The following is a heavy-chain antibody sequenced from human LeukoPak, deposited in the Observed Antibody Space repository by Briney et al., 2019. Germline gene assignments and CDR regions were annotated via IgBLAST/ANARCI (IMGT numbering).Heavy chain of an antibody. CDR3: ARDKGIVVVIRPNDAFDI. CDR1: GYTFTSYG. V-gene: IGHV1-18*01. D-gene: IGHD3-22*01. CDR2: ISAYNGNT. Sequence: ASVKVSCKASGYTFTSYGISWVRQAPGQGLEWMGWISAYNGNTNYAQKLQGRVTMTTDTSTSTAYMELRSLRSDDTAVYYCARDKGIVVVIRPNDAFDIWGQGTVVTVSS. J-gene: IGHJ3*02.